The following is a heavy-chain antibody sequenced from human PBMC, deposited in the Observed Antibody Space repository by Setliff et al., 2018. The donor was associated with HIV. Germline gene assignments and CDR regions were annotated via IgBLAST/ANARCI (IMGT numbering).Heavy chain of an antibody. V-gene: IGHV4-34*01. J-gene: IGHJ4*02. CDR2: VTHSGTT. CDR1: GGSFSGFY. Sequence: PSETLSLTCAVYGGSFSGFYWTFIRQSPGKGLEWIGEVTHSGTTTYDPSLKSRITISVDTSKNPFSLKLTSVTAADMGVYYCARGRKKTLAVSGTRYFDFWGQGTLVTVSS. D-gene: IGHD6-19*01. CDR3: ARGRKKTLAVSGTRYFDF.